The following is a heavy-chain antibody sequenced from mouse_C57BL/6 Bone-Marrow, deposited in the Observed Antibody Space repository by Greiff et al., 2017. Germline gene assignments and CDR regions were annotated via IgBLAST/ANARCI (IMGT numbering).Heavy chain of an antibody. CDR2: IDPENGDT. J-gene: IGHJ3*01. Sequence: EVQLQQSGAELVRPGASVKLSCTASGFNIKDDYMHWVKQRPEQGLEWIGCIDPENGDTEYASKFQGKATITADTSSNTAYLQLSSLTSEDTAVYYCTTSTMVTTDAYWGQGTLVTVSA. D-gene: IGHD2-2*01. CDR1: GFNIKDDY. V-gene: IGHV14-4*01. CDR3: TTSTMVTTDAY.